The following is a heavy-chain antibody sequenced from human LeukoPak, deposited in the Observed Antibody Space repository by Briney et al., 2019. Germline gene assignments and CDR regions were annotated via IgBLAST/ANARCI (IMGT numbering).Heavy chain of an antibody. CDR3: AREGNRAAAGWSPNWFDP. CDR1: GFTFSSYA. CDR2: ISYDGSNK. Sequence: PGGSLRLSCAASGFTFSSYAMHWVRQAPGKGLEWVAVISYDGSNKYYADSVKGRFTISRDNSKNTLYLQMNSLRAEDTAVYYCAREGNRAAAGWSPNWFDPWGQGTLVTVSS. J-gene: IGHJ5*02. V-gene: IGHV3-30*04. D-gene: IGHD6-13*01.